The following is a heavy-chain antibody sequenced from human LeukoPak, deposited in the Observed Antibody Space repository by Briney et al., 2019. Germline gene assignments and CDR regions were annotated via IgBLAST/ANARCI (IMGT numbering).Heavy chain of an antibody. D-gene: IGHD4-23*01. J-gene: IGHJ4*02. Sequence: GEPLNISRGRAGSPLRSNCLASPRQLTGKGLEWMGIIYPGDSDTRYSPSFQGQVTISADKSISTAYLQWSSLKASDTAMYYCARRDYGGKHFDYWGQGTLVTVSS. CDR2: IYPGDSDT. V-gene: IGHV5-51*01. CDR3: ARRDYGGKHFDY. CDR1: GSPLRSNC.